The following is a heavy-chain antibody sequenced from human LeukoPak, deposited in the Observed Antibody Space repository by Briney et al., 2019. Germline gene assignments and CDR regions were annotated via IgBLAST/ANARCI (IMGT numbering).Heavy chain of an antibody. J-gene: IGHJ5*02. CDR3: ARVSVKTGWFDP. D-gene: IGHD5/OR15-5a*01. Sequence: ASVKVSCKASGYTFTGCYMHWVRQAPGQGLEWMGWINPNSGGTNYAQKFQGRVTMTRDTSISTAYMELSRLRSDDTAVYYCARVSVKTGWFDPWGQGTLVTVSS. CDR1: GYTFTGCY. CDR2: INPNSGGT. V-gene: IGHV1-2*02.